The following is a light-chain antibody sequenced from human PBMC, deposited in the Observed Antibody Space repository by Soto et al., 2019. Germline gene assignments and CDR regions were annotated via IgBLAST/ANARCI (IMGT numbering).Light chain of an antibody. CDR2: EGS. CDR1: SSDVGSYNL. Sequence: QSVLTQPASVSGSPGQSITISCTGTSSDVGSYNLVSWYQQHPGKAPKLMIYEGSKRPSGVSNRFSGSKSGTSASLAISGLQSEDEADYYCAAWDGSLNNVLFGGGTQLTVL. CDR3: AAWDGSLNNVL. V-gene: IGLV2-14*02. J-gene: IGLJ2*01.